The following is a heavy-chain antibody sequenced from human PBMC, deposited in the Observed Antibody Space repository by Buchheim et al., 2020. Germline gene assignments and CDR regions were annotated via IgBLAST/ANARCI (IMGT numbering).Heavy chain of an antibody. Sequence: QVQLVQSGAEVKKPGASVKVSCKASGYTFTSYYMHWVRQAPGQGLEWMGIINPSGGSTSYAQKFQGRVTMTRDTSTSTVYMELSSLRSEDTAVYYCARAGAIQLWSTSPYYFDYWGQGT. D-gene: IGHD5-18*01. CDR3: ARAGAIQLWSTSPYYFDY. CDR2: INPSGGST. V-gene: IGHV1-46*01. J-gene: IGHJ4*02. CDR1: GYTFTSYY.